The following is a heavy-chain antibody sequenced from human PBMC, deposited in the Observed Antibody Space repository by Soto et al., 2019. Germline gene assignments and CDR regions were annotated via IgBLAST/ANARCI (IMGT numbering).Heavy chain of an antibody. D-gene: IGHD4-17*01. V-gene: IGHV4-30-4*01. Sequence: QVQLQESGPGLVKPSQTLSLTCTVSGDSISSGDYYCSWIRQPPGKSREWIGFVFYSGTTYYNPSLKSRVNISIDTSQSQFSLKLSSVTAADTAVYYCARDSLDLGDNVGGLWDSWGQGTLVTVSS. CDR1: GDSISSGDYY. CDR3: ARDSLDLGDNVGGLWDS. CDR2: VFYSGTT. J-gene: IGHJ4*02.